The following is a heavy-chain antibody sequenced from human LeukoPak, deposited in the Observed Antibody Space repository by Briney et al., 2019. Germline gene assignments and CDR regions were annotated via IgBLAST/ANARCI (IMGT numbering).Heavy chain of an antibody. V-gene: IGHV3-11*04. J-gene: IGHJ4*02. CDR3: ARDSSGGYDY. CDR1: GXXFXDYY. Sequence: PGGXXXXXXAAXGXXFXDYYMSWVRQAPGKGLEWVSYISSSGSTIYYADSVKGRFTISRDNAKNSLYLQMNSLRAEDTAVYYCARDSSGGYDYWGQGTLVTVSS. D-gene: IGHD6-19*01. CDR2: ISSSGSTI.